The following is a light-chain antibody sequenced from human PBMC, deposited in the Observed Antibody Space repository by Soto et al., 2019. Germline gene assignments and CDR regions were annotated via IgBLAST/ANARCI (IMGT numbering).Light chain of an antibody. CDR3: QQYGSSPYT. V-gene: IGKV3-20*01. J-gene: IGKJ2*01. Sequence: EVVLTQSPGTLSLSPGERATLSSWASQSVSRSYLARYQQKPGQAPRLLIYIASSRATGIPDRFSGSGSGTDFTLTISRLEPEDFAMYYCQQYGSSPYTFGQGTKLEIK. CDR1: QSVSRSY. CDR2: IAS.